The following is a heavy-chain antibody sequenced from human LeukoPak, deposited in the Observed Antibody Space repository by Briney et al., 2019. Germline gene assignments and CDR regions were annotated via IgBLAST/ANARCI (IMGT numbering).Heavy chain of an antibody. V-gene: IGHV3-23*01. J-gene: IGHJ4*02. CDR3: ARTPYYYDSSGYYYVFDY. CDR1: GFTFSSYA. Sequence: GGSLRLSCAASGFTFSSYAMSWVRQAPGKGLECISGFSGSGGSTYYADSVKGRFTISRDNSKNTLYLQMNSLRAEDTAVYYCARTPYYYDSSGYYYVFDYWGQGTLVTVSS. D-gene: IGHD3-22*01. CDR2: FSGSGGST.